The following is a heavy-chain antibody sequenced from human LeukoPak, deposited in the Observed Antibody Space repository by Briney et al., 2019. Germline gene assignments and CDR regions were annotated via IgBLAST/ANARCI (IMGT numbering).Heavy chain of an antibody. CDR1: GFTFSSYA. D-gene: IGHD5-18*01. V-gene: IGHV3-30*04. J-gene: IGHJ4*02. Sequence: GGSLRLSCAVSGFTFSSYAMHWVRQAPGKGLEWVAVISYDGSNKYYADSVKGRFTISRDNSKNTLYLQMNSLRAEDTAVYYCARLGSYGYFDYWGQGTLVTVSS. CDR2: ISYDGSNK. CDR3: ARLGSYGYFDY.